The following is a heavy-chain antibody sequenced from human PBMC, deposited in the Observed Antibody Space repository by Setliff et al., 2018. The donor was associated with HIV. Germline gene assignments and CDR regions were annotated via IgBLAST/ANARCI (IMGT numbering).Heavy chain of an antibody. CDR1: GASISFDT. Sequence: PSETLSLTCIVSGASISFDTWSWIRQPPGKGLQWIGFIYNSATTNYNPSLKSRVTMSLDTSKNQLPLKLTSVTAADTAVYYCARGGTSSNWFRAWGQGTLVTVSS. CDR2: IYNSATT. J-gene: IGHJ5*02. CDR3: ARGGTSSNWFRA. V-gene: IGHV4-59*01. D-gene: IGHD2-2*01.